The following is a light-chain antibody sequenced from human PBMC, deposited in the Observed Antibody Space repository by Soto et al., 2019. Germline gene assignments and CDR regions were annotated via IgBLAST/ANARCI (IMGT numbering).Light chain of an antibody. Sequence: HSALTQPASVSGSPGQSITMSCTGTSSDVGGYNYVSWYQQHPGKAPKLMIYDVSNRPSGVSNRFSGSKSGNTASLTISGLQAEDEADYYCSSYTSSSTLVVFGTGTKLTVL. CDR1: SSDVGGYNY. CDR2: DVS. J-gene: IGLJ1*01. CDR3: SSYTSSSTLVV. V-gene: IGLV2-14*01.